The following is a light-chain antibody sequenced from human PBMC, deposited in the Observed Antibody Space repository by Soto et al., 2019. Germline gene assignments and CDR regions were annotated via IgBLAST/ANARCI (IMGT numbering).Light chain of an antibody. J-gene: IGLJ3*02. V-gene: IGLV2-14*03. CDR3: SSYTRSSTWV. Sequence: QSALTQPASVSGSPGQSITISCTGTSSDVGGYNYVSWYQQHPGKAPKLMIYDVSNRPSGVSNRFSGSKSGNTASLTISGLQDEDDADYYCSSYTRSSTWVFGGGTKLTVL. CDR2: DVS. CDR1: SSDVGGYNY.